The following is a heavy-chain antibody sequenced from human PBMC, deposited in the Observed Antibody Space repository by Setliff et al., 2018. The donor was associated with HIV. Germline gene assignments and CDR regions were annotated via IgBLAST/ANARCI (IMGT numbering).Heavy chain of an antibody. CDR1: GGSISGSNYV. V-gene: IGHV4-39*01. CDR2: IHYSGST. Sequence: SETLSLTCTVYGGSISGSNYVWGWIRQTPRKGLEWIATIHYSGSTYHNPSLESRITISVDTSKNQFFLRLSSVSAADTAVYYCVRTASSSRWGVNYYYYIDLWGKGTTVTVSS. D-gene: IGHD2-2*01. J-gene: IGHJ6*03. CDR3: VRTASSSRWGVNYYYYIDL.